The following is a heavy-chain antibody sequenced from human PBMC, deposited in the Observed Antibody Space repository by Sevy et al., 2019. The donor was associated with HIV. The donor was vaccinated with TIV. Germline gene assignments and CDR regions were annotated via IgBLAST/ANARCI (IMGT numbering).Heavy chain of an antibody. D-gene: IGHD2-2*02. CDR1: GDSINTYY. CDR3: ARLRWDLVVVPGATPGCYFDS. Sequence: SETLSFTCTVSGDSINTYYWSWSRQPPGKGLEWIGYVSHSGNTNYNPTLKSRVSMSVDTSTNQFSLKVKSVTAADTAVYYCARLRWDLVVVPGATPGCYFDSWGQGTLVTVSS. CDR2: VSHSGNT. V-gene: IGHV4-59*08. J-gene: IGHJ4*02.